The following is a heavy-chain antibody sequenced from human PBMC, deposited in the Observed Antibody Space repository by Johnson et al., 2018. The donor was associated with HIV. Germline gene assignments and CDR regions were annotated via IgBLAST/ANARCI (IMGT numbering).Heavy chain of an antibody. CDR3: ARGRMHFLEGGAFDI. CDR2: ISGSGANT. Sequence: EQLVESGGGVVRPGGSLRLSCAASGFTFDDHGMSWVRQAPGKGLEWVSAISGSGANTYYADSVKARFTISRDNSNTTLYLQMNSLRTEDTAVYHCARGRMHFLEGGAFDIWGQGTMVTVSS. D-gene: IGHD3-3*01. V-gene: IGHV3-23*04. CDR1: GFTFDDHG. J-gene: IGHJ3*02.